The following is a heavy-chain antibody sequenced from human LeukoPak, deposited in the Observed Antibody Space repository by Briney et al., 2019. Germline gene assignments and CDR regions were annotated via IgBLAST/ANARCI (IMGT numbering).Heavy chain of an antibody. CDR1: GFTVSSNY. V-gene: IGHV3-66*01. D-gene: IGHD2-21*02. Sequence: PGGSLRLSCTASGFTVSSNYKSWVRQAPGKGLQWVSVIYSGGSTYYADSVKGRFTIPRDNSKNTLYLQMNSLRAEDTAVYYCARGIVVVTARGNAFDIWGQGTMVTVSS. CDR3: ARGIVVVTARGNAFDI. CDR2: IYSGGST. J-gene: IGHJ3*02.